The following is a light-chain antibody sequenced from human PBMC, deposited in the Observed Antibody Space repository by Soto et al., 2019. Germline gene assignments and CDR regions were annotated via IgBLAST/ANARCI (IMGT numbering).Light chain of an antibody. CDR3: CSYAGSSTYV. J-gene: IGLJ1*01. CDR2: EGS. V-gene: IGLV2-23*01. CDR1: SSDVGSYNL. Sequence: QSALTQPASVSGSPGQSITISCTGTSSDVGSYNLVSWYQQHPGKAPKLMIYEGSKRPSGVSNRFSGSKSGNTASLTISGLQAVDEADYYCCSYAGSSTYVFGTGTKVTVL.